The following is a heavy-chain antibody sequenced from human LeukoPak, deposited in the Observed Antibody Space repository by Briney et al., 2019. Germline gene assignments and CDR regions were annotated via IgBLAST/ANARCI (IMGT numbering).Heavy chain of an antibody. D-gene: IGHD6-6*01. Sequence: GASVKVSCKASGYTFTSYGISWVRQAPGQGLEWMGWMNPNSGNTGYAQKFQGRVTITRNTSISTAYMELSSLRSEDTAVYYCARGISPASYSSSYWAVILGVDYYYYYMDVWGKGTTVTVSS. CDR3: ARGISPASYSSSYWAVILGVDYYYYYMDV. CDR2: MNPNSGNT. V-gene: IGHV1-8*03. CDR1: GYTFTSYG. J-gene: IGHJ6*03.